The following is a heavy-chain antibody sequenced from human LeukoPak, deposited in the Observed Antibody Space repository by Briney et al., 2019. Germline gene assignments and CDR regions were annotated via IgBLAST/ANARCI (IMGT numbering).Heavy chain of an antibody. D-gene: IGHD3-10*01. CDR3: ARDYYYGSGSYQDLDY. CDR2: INPNSGGT. J-gene: IGHJ4*02. Sequence: ASVKVSCKASGYTFTGYYMHWVRQAPGQGLEWMGWINPNSGGTNYAQKFQGRVTMTRDTSISTAYMELSRLRSDDTAVYYCARDYYYGSGSYQDLDYWGQGTLVTVSS. CDR1: GYTFTGYY. V-gene: IGHV1-2*02.